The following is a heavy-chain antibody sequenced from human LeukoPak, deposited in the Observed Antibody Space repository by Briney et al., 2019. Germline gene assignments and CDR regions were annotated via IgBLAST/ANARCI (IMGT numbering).Heavy chain of an antibody. CDR1: GGSISSYY. J-gene: IGHJ4*02. Sequence: SVTLSLTCTVSGGSISSYYWSWIRQPPGKGLEWIGYIYYSGSTNYNPSLKSRVTISVDTSKNQFSLKLSSVTAADTAVYYCARLTTVTPFLFDYWGQGTLVTVSS. D-gene: IGHD4-17*01. CDR2: IYYSGST. CDR3: ARLTTVTPFLFDY. V-gene: IGHV4-59*01.